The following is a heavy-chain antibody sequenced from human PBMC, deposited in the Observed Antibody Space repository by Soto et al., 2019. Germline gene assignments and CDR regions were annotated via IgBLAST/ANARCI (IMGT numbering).Heavy chain of an antibody. Sequence: PGGSLRLSCAASGFTFSNYDMHWVRQVTGKGLEWVSGITTAGDTYYPGSVKGRFTISREKAKNSLYLQMNSLSAGDTAVYYCARELHGGSYGMDVGGQGTTVTVSS. CDR1: GFTFSNYD. CDR2: ITTAGDT. CDR3: ARELHGGSYGMDV. J-gene: IGHJ6*02. V-gene: IGHV3-13*01.